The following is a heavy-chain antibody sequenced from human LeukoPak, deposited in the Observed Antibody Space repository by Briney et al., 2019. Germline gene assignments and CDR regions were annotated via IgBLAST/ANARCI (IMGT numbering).Heavy chain of an antibody. CDR2: IYYSGST. CDR3: ARWERGSSENLDY. J-gene: IGHJ4*02. V-gene: IGHV4-59*01. D-gene: IGHD2-2*01. CDR1: GGSISNYF. Sequence: ASETLSLTRTVSGGSISNYFWSWIRQPPGKGLEWIGYIYYSGSTNYNPSLKTRVTISVDTSKNQFSLKLSSVTAADTAVYYCARWERGSSENLDYWGQGTLVTVSS.